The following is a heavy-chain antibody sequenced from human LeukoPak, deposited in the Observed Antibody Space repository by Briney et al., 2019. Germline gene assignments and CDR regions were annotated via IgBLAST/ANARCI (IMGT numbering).Heavy chain of an antibody. CDR3: AKDGVRGADY. Sequence: TGGSLRLSCTVSGFTVSINSMSWVRQAPGKGLEWVSAISGSGGSTYYADSVKGRFTISRDNSKNTLYLQMNSLRAEDTAVYYCAKDGVRGADYWGQGTLVTVSS. CDR2: ISGSGGST. CDR1: GFTVSINS. V-gene: IGHV3-23*01. J-gene: IGHJ4*02. D-gene: IGHD1-26*01.